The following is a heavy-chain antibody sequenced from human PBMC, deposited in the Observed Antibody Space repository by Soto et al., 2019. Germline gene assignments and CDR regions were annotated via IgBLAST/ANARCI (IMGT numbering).Heavy chain of an antibody. CDR3: AREGGSGDV. Sequence: SETLSLTCTVSGGSISSGGDCWSWIRQHPGKGLEWIGYIYYSGSTYYNPSLKSRVTISVDTSKNQFSLKLSSVTAADTAVYYCAREGGSGDVWGKGTTVTVSS. CDR2: IYYSGST. CDR1: GGSISSGGDC. V-gene: IGHV4-31*03. D-gene: IGHD2-15*01. J-gene: IGHJ6*04.